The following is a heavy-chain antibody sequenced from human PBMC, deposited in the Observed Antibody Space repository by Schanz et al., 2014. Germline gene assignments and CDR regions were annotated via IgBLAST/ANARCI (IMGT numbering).Heavy chain of an antibody. V-gene: IGHV4-59*12. D-gene: IGHD1-1*01. CDR3: ARDTTWRLDL. CDR1: GGSIRSYF. Sequence: QVQLQESGPGLLKPSETLSLTCTVSGGSIRSYFWSWIRQPPGKGLEWIGYIYYSGSSDYNPSLKRRVTIPLDTPKNQFSLTLPSLTAADTAVYYCARDTTWRLDLWGRGTLVTDSS. CDR2: IYYSGSS. J-gene: IGHJ2*01.